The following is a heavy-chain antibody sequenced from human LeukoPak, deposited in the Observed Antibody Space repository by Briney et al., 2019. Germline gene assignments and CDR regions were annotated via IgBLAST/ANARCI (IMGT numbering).Heavy chain of an antibody. J-gene: IGHJ4*02. Sequence: GGSLRLSCAASGFTFSSYSMNWVRQAPGKGLEWVSSISSSSSYIYYADAVKGRFTISRDNSKNSLYLQMNSLRAEDTAVYYCARVLAVAGTGYWGRGTLVTVSS. D-gene: IGHD6-19*01. V-gene: IGHV3-21*01. CDR3: ARVLAVAGTGY. CDR1: GFTFSSYS. CDR2: ISSSSSYI.